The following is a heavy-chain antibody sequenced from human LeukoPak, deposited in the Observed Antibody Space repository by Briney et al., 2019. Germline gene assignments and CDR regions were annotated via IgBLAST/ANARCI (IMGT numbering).Heavy chain of an antibody. V-gene: IGHV4-31*03. Sequence: SETLTLTCTVSGCSISICGYYWSWIRQHPGKDLDWIGYIYYSRSSYYNPSLESRATISVDTSKNQFSLKLYSVTAADTAVYYCAREGDKRAAAAYWGQGTLVTVSS. J-gene: IGHJ4*02. CDR2: IYYSRSS. CDR1: GCSISICGYY. D-gene: IGHD6-13*01. CDR3: AREGDKRAAAAY.